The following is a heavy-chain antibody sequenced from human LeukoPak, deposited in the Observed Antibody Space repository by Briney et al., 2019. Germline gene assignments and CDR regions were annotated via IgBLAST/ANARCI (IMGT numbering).Heavy chain of an antibody. Sequence: SETLSLTCTVSGESMSGFYWNWIRQPPGKGLEWIGYMHYTGSTNYNPSLKSRVTISIDTSKNQFSLKLSSVTASDTAVYYCAGMLYCSSTSCYPYETWGQGTLVTVSS. D-gene: IGHD2-2*01. V-gene: IGHV4-59*08. CDR2: MHYTGST. CDR3: AGMLYCSSTSCYPYET. J-gene: IGHJ5*02. CDR1: GESMSGFY.